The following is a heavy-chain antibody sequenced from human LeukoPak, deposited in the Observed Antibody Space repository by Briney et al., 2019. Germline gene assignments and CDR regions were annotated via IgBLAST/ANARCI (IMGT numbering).Heavy chain of an antibody. CDR2: TSGSGDST. Sequence: GGSLRLSCAASGFTFSSYAMSWARQAPGKGLEWVSATSGSGDSTYYEDSVKGRFTISRDNSKNTPYLQMNSLRAEDTAVYYCAKTRPLDSSSWSHGDYWGQGTLVTVSS. D-gene: IGHD6-13*01. CDR1: GFTFSSYA. CDR3: AKTRPLDSSSWSHGDY. V-gene: IGHV3-23*01. J-gene: IGHJ4*02.